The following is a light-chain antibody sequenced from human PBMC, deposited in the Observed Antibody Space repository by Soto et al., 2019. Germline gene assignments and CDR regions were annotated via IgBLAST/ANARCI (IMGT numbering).Light chain of an antibody. J-gene: IGKJ4*01. CDR3: QQYSSSPLT. CDR1: QSVRSSH. CDR2: GAS. V-gene: IGKV3-20*01. Sequence: IVLPQSPGTLSLSPGERATLSCRTRQSVRSSHLAWYQQKPGQAPRLLIYGASSRATGIPDRFSGSGSGTDFTLTISRLEPEDFAVYHCQQYSSSPLTFGGGTKVDIK.